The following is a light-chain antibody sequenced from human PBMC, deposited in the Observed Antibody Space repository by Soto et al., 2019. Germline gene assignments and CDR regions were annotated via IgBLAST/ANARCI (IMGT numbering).Light chain of an antibody. V-gene: IGKV3-15*01. Sequence: EIVMTQSPATLSVSPGERATLSCRASQSVSNNLAWYQQKPGQAPRLLIYATSTRATGIPDRFSGSGSGTEFTLTISSLQSEDFAVYHCQQYDNKPPITFGQGTRLEIK. J-gene: IGKJ5*01. CDR1: QSVSNN. CDR3: QQYDNKPPIT. CDR2: ATS.